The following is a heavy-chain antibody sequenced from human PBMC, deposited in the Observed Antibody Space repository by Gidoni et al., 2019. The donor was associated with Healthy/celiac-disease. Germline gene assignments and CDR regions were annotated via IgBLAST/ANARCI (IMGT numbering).Heavy chain of an antibody. Sequence: EVHRVESGAGLRYPGGALKSPWEGPGDGVATCRSGWVRQMPGKGLECMWIGYPGDSETRYRPSFQGQATLSADKSISTAYRQWSSLKPSDAAMYYCAGHETAKRANLDYWYFELWCRGSRVTATS. J-gene: IGHJ2*01. CDR2: GYPGDSET. CDR3: AGHETAKRANLDYWYFEL. CDR1: GDGVATCR. V-gene: IGHV5-51*01. D-gene: IGHD1-1*01.